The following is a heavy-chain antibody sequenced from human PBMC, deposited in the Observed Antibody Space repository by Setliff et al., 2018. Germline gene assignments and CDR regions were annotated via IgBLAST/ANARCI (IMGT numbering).Heavy chain of an antibody. Sequence: PSETLSLTCTVSGFTFSSYSINWVRQAPGKGLEWVSYISSSSSTIYYADSVKGRFTISRDNAKNSLYLRMNSLRAEDTAVYYCARVAGRGRYWYFDLWGRGTLVTVSS. CDR1: GFTFSSYS. CDR3: ARVAGRGRYWYFDL. CDR2: ISSSSSTI. J-gene: IGHJ2*01. V-gene: IGHV3-48*04.